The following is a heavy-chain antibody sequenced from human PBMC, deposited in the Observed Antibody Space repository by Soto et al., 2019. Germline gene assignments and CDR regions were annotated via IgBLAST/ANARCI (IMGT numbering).Heavy chain of an antibody. CDR3: ARDPINTSENKLYLDY. J-gene: IGHJ4*01. CDR2: ISTYNHDT. V-gene: IGHV1-18*01. CDR1: GYTYSRYA. Sequence: ASVKVSCKTSGYTYSRYAITWVRQAPGQGLEWMGWISTYNHDTRYAQKVQGRLSMATDTSTSTAYMELRSLTSDDTAVYYCARDPINTSENKLYLDYWG. D-gene: IGHD3-22*01.